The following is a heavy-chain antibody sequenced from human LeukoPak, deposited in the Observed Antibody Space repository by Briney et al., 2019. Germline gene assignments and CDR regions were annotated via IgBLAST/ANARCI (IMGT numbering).Heavy chain of an antibody. Sequence: PGGSLRLSCAASGFTFTKYAMSWVRQAPGKGLEWVSSISNIGGGTYYADSVKSRFTISRDNSKNTLYLQMNSLRAEDTAEYYCAKGGGAGAFDIWGQGTMVTVSS. J-gene: IGHJ3*02. D-gene: IGHD3-3*01. CDR3: AKGGGAGAFDI. V-gene: IGHV3-23*01. CDR1: GFTFTKYA. CDR2: ISNIGGGT.